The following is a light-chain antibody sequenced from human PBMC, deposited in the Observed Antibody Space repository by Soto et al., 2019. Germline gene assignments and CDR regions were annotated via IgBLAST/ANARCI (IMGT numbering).Light chain of an antibody. J-gene: IGKJ5*01. CDR1: QSVAIN. CDR3: QHYNNWPIT. Sequence: EIVMTQSPATLSVSPGESVTLSCRASQSVAINLAWYQQGPGQAPSLLIFGASTRAPGIPGRFSGSGSGTDFTLTISSLQSEDFAVYHCQHYNNWPITFGQGTRLEIK. V-gene: IGKV3-15*01. CDR2: GAS.